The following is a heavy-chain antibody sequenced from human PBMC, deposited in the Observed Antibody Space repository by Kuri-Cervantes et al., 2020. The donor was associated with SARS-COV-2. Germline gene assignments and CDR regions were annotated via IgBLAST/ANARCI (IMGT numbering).Heavy chain of an antibody. Sequence: ASVKVSCKASGYTFTSYGISWVRQATGQGLEWMGWMNPNSGNTGYAQIFQGRVTMTRDTSTSTVYLELSSLRSEDTAVYYCARAGAFDIWGQGTMVTVSS. CDR2: MNPNSGNT. CDR3: ARAGAFDI. CDR1: GYTFTSYG. V-gene: IGHV1-8*02. J-gene: IGHJ3*02.